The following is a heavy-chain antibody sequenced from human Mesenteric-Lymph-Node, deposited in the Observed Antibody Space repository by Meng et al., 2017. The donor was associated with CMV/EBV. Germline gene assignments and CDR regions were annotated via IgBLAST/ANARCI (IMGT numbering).Heavy chain of an antibody. CDR1: EFTFNNYG. CDR2: IRSDGSIK. CDR3: AKDEGDHSGYVMDFDY. D-gene: IGHD5-12*01. J-gene: IGHJ4*02. Sequence: GESLKISCAASEFTFNNYGMHWIRQAPGKGLEWVAFIRSDGSIKYYADSVKGRFTISRDNSKNTLSLQMNSLRAEDTAVYYCAKDEGDHSGYVMDFDYWGQGTLVTVSS. V-gene: IGHV3-30*02.